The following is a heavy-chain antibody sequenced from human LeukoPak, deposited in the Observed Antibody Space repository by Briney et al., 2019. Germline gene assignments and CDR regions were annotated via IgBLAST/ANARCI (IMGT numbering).Heavy chain of an antibody. CDR2: IFSDGSNK. CDR3: ARASGPFDY. D-gene: IGHD3-10*01. CDR1: GFIFSTYG. V-gene: IGHV3-33*01. J-gene: IGHJ4*02. Sequence: GGSLRLTCAASGFIFSTYGMHWVRQAPGKGLEWVAVIFSDGSNKYYGDSVKGRFTISRDNSKNTLCLEMDSLRVEDTALYYCARASGPFDYWGQGTLVTVSS.